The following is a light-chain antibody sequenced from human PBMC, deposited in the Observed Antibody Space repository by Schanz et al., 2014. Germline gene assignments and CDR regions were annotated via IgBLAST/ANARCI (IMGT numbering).Light chain of an antibody. CDR2: DVS. J-gene: IGLJ3*02. CDR1: SSEVGGYKY. V-gene: IGLV2-14*01. Sequence: QSVLTQRASVSGSPGQSITISCTGTSSEVGGYKYVSWYQQHPGKAPKLMIYDVSNRPSGVSNRFSGSKSGNTASLTISGLQAEDEADYYCTSYTSSSTWVFGGGTKLTVL. CDR3: TSYTSSSTWV.